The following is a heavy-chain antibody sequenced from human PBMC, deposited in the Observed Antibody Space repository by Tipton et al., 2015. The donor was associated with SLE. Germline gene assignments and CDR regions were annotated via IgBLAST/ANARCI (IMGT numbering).Heavy chain of an antibody. D-gene: IGHD3-22*01. CDR2: ISSSSSYI. Sequence: SLRLSCAASGFTFSSYSMNWVRQAPGKGLEWVSSISSSSSYIYYADSVKGRFIISRDNAKNSLYLQMNSLRAEDTAVYYCARDGGTYYYDSGAFDIWGQGTMVTVSS. J-gene: IGHJ3*02. CDR3: ARDGGTYYYDSGAFDI. V-gene: IGHV3-21*01. CDR1: GFTFSSYS.